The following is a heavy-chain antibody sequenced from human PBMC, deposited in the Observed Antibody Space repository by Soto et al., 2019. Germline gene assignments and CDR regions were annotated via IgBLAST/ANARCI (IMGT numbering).Heavy chain of an antibody. Sequence: PGGSLRLSCAASGFTFSNYGMHWVRQAPGKGLEWLAVIWYDGSDKYYADSVKGRFTISRDSSKNTLYLQMNSLRAADTAVYYCGRCTSTSCHLGSDYWGQGTLVTVSS. V-gene: IGHV3-30*02. J-gene: IGHJ4*02. CDR3: GRCTSTSCHLGSDY. D-gene: IGHD2-2*01. CDR1: GFTFSNYG. CDR2: IWYDGSDK.